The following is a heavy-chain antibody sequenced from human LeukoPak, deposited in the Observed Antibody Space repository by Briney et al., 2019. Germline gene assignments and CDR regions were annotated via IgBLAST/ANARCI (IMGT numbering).Heavy chain of an antibody. CDR3: ARDGGDYDILTGYGY. J-gene: IGHJ4*02. V-gene: IGHV3-21*01. D-gene: IGHD3-9*01. CDR1: GFTFSSYS. CDR2: ISSSSSYI. Sequence: PGGSLRLSCAASGFTFSSYSMNWVRQAPGKGLEWVSSISSSSSYIYYADSVKGRFTISRDNAKNSLYLQMNSLRAKDTAVYYCARDGGDYDILTGYGYWGQGTLVTVSS.